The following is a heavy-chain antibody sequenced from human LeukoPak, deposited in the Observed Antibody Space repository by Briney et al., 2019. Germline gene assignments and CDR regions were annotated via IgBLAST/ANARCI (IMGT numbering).Heavy chain of an antibody. CDR2: VSYDGGHK. CDR3: ARDRINMMVPGHDSGLDF. V-gene: IGHV3-30*03. CDR1: GFSLNEYG. J-gene: IGHJ4*02. Sequence: QSGGSLRLSCVGSGFSLNEYGIHWVRQAPGKGLEWVAVVSYDGGHKYYADSVKGRFTISRDTSSDTVSLQMNSLRVEDTAVYYCARDRINMMVPGHDSGLDFWGQGTLVTVSS. D-gene: IGHD3-22*01.